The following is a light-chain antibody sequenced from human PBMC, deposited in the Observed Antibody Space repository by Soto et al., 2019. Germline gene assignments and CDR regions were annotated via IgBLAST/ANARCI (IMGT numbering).Light chain of an antibody. CDR1: SSNIGAGYD. CDR3: QSFDSSLRDYV. J-gene: IGLJ1*01. CDR2: RND. Sequence: QSVLTQPPSVSGAPGQRVTISCTGSSSNIGAGYDVHWYQPLPGTAPKLLIYRNDNRSSGVPDRFSGSKSGTSASLAITGLQAEDEADYYCQSFDSSLRDYVFGTGTKLTVL. V-gene: IGLV1-40*01.